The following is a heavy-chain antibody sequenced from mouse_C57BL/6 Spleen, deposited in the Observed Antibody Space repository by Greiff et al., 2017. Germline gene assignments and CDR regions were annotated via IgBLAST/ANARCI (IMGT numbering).Heavy chain of an antibody. CDR3: ARRSITTVVAVDY. J-gene: IGHJ2*01. CDR2: IDPSDSYT. CDR1: GYTFTSYW. Sequence: QVQLQQPGAELVMPGASVKLSCKASGYTFTSYWMHWVKQRPGQGLEWIGEIDPSDSYTNYNQKFKGKSTLTVDKSSSTAYMQLSSLTSEDSAVDYCARRSITTVVAVDYWGQGTTLTVSS. V-gene: IGHV1-69*01. D-gene: IGHD1-1*01.